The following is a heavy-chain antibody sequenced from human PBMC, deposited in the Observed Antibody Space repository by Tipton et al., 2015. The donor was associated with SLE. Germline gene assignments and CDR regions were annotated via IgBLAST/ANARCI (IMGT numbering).Heavy chain of an antibody. V-gene: IGHV3-30*03. CDR3: ARTGGEQWLVGYFQH. J-gene: IGHJ1*01. CDR2: ISYDGSNK. Sequence: SLRLSCAASGFTFSSYGMHWVRQAPGKGLEWVAVISYDGSNKYYADSVKGRFTISRDNSKNTLYLQMNSLRAEDTAVYYCARTGGEQWLVGYFQHWGQGTLVTVSS. CDR1: GFTFSSYG. D-gene: IGHD6-19*01.